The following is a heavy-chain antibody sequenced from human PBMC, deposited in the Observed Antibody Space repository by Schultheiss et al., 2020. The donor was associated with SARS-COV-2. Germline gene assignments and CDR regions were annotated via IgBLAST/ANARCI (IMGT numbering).Heavy chain of an antibody. Sequence: GESLKISCAASGFTFSNFWMHWVRQVPGKGLVWVSRINSDGSASSYADSVKGRFTISRDNSKNTLYLQMNSLRAEDTAVYYCARATEGGYYDSSGYYYYYYGMDVWGQGTTVTVSS. CDR2: INSDGSAS. D-gene: IGHD3-22*01. CDR1: GFTFSNFW. J-gene: IGHJ6*02. V-gene: IGHV3-74*01. CDR3: ARATEGGYYDSSGYYYYYYGMDV.